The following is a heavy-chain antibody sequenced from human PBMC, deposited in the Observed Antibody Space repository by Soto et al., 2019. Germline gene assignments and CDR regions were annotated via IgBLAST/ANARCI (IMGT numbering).Heavy chain of an antibody. Sequence: EVQLLESGGGLVQPGGSLRLSCAASGFTFNSYAMSWVRQAPGKGLEWVSDVSGSGGSTSYADSVKGRFTISRDNSKNTLYLQMNSLRAEDTALYYCANAPGYTVTTNFDYWGQGTLVTVSS. CDR3: ANAPGYTVTTNFDY. CDR1: GFTFNSYA. V-gene: IGHV3-23*01. CDR2: VSGSGGST. D-gene: IGHD4-17*01. J-gene: IGHJ4*02.